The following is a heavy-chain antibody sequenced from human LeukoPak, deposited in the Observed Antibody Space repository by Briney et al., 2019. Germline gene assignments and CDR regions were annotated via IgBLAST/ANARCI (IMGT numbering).Heavy chain of an antibody. D-gene: IGHD3-22*01. CDR2: IYYSGST. J-gene: IGHJ4*02. V-gene: IGHV4-59*08. Sequence: SETLSLTCTVSGGSMSPYHWGWIRQPPGKGLEWTGYIYYSGSTNYNPSLKSRVTISVDTSKNQFSLKLSSVTAADTAVYYCARHYYDSSGYGPFDYWGQGTLVTVSS. CDR1: GGSMSPYH. CDR3: ARHYYDSSGYGPFDY.